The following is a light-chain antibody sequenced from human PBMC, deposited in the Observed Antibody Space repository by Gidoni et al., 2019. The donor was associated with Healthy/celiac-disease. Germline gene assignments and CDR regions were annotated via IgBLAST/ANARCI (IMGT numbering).Light chain of an antibody. J-gene: IGKJ1*01. CDR2: GAS. CDR3: QQGA. Sequence: IVLTQSPGTLSLSPGERATLSCRASQSVSSTYLDWDQQKPGPAPRLLIYGASSRVTGVPDRFSGSGSGTDFTLTISRLEPEDFAVYYCQQGAFGQXTKVEMK. V-gene: IGKV3-20*01. CDR1: QSVSSTY.